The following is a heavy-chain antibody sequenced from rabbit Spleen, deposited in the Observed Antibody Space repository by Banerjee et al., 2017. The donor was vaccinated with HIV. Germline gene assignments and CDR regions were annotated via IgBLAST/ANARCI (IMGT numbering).Heavy chain of an antibody. J-gene: IGHJ6*01. D-gene: IGHD8-1*01. Sequence: QSLEESGGDLVKPGASLTLTCTASGFSFGSNYYMCWVRQAPGRGLEWIACIDSGSSAYTYYATWATGRFTISKTSSTTVTLQMTSLTAADTATYFCARDAASSFSSYGMDLWGPGTLVTVS. V-gene: IGHV1S40*01. CDR3: ARDAASSFSSYGMDL. CDR1: GFSFGSNYY. CDR2: IDSGSSAYT.